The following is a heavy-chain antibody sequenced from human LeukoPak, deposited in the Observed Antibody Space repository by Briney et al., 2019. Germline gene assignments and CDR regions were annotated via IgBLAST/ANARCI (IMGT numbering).Heavy chain of an antibody. Sequence: ASETLSLTCTVSGGSISSYYWSWIRQPPGKGLEWIGYIYYSGSTNYNPSLKSRVTISVDTSKNQFSLKLSSVTAADTAVYYCARAYYDSSGYYDYYYYGMDVWGQGTTVTVSS. CDR3: ARAYYDSSGYYDYYYYGMDV. J-gene: IGHJ6*02. D-gene: IGHD3-22*01. CDR2: IYYSGST. CDR1: GGSISSYY. V-gene: IGHV4-59*01.